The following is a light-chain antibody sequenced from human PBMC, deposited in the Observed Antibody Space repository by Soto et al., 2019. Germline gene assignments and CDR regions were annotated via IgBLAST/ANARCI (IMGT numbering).Light chain of an antibody. CDR2: DVT. J-gene: IGLJ1*01. Sequence: QSVLTQPASVSGAPGQSIAISCTGTSSDVGLYNYVSWYQQHPDKVPKLIIYDVTNRPSGVSDRFSGSKSGNTASLTISGLQADDEAYYYCSSFTTSSTYVFGTGTKLTVL. CDR1: SSDVGLYNY. CDR3: SSFTTSSTYV. V-gene: IGLV2-14*01.